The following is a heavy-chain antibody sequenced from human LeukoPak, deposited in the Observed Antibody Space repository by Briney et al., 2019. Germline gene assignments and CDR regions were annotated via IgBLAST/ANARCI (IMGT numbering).Heavy chain of an antibody. V-gene: IGHV3-21*01. Sequence: GGSLRLSCAASGFTFSSYNMNWVRQAPGKGLAWVSSISSSSSYIYYADSVKGRFTISRDNAKNSLYLQMNSLRAEDTAVYYCRSGGAAPGAFDNWGQGTLVTVSP. CDR1: GFTFSSYN. J-gene: IGHJ4*02. CDR3: RSGGAAPGAFDN. CDR2: ISSSSSYI. D-gene: IGHD4/OR15-4a*01.